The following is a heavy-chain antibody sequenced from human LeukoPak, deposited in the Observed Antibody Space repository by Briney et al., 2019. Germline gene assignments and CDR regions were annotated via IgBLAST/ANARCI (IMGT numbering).Heavy chain of an antibody. CDR3: AKVDGALATAGTPDF. CDR2: ISTSTTTI. V-gene: IGHV3-48*01. CDR1: GFTFSSYS. J-gene: IGHJ4*02. D-gene: IGHD6-13*01. Sequence: PGGSLRLSCAASGFTFSSYSMSWVRQAPGKGLEWISYISTSTTTIYYANSVKGRFTISRDNAKKSLYLQMNSLRVEDTALYYCAKVDGALATAGTPDFWGQGTLVTVSS.